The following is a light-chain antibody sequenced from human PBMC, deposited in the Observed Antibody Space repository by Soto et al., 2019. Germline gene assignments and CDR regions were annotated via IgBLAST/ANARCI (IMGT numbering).Light chain of an antibody. J-gene: IGLJ2*01. CDR3: ASWDDSLNGGV. CDR1: SSNIGSNT. CDR2: SNN. Sequence: QSVLTQPPSASRTPGQRVTTSCSGSSSNIGSNTVNWYQQLPGTAPKLLIYSNNQRPSGVPDRFSGSKSGTSASLAISGLQSEDEADYYCASWDDSLNGGVFGGGTQLTVL. V-gene: IGLV1-44*01.